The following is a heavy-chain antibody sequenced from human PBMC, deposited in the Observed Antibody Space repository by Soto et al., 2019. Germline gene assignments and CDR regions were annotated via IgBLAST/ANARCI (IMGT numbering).Heavy chain of an antibody. V-gene: IGHV3-23*01. Sequence: GGSLRLSCAASGFTFSSMTWVRQAPGKGLEWVSTISGSGGSAYYADSVKGRFTISRDNSKNTLYLQMNSLRAEDTAVYYCAKDRGQYFDYWGQGTLVTVSS. CDR2: ISGSGGSA. J-gene: IGHJ4*02. CDR1: GFTFSS. D-gene: IGHD5-12*01. CDR3: AKDRGQYFDY.